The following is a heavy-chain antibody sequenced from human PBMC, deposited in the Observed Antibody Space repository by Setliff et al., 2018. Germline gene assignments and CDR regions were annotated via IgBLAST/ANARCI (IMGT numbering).Heavy chain of an antibody. CDR2: MNPNSGNT. CDR1: GYTFTSYD. V-gene: IGHV1-8*02. D-gene: IGHD1-26*01. J-gene: IGHJ4*02. CDR3: ARAGDAATNRKGVFEF. Sequence: ASVKVSCKASGYTFTSYDINWVRQATGQGLEWMGWMNPNSGNTGYAQKFQGRVTMTRDTSTSTIYMELASLIYDDTAVYYCARAGDAATNRKGVFEFWGQGTLVTVSS.